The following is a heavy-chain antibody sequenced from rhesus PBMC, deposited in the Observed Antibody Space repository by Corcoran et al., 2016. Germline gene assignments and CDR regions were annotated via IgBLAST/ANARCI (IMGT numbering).Heavy chain of an antibody. CDR2: IYWDDDK. J-gene: IGHJ4*01. CDR3: ARGVWGSSYFDY. V-gene: IGHV2-174*01. CDR1: GFSLTTSGMG. D-gene: IGHD3-34*01. Sequence: QVTLKESGPALVKPTQTLTLTCTFSGFSLTTSGMGVGWIRHPPGKALEWLALIYWDDDKRYSTSLKSRLTISKDNAKNHGVLTMTNMDPGDTATYYCARGVWGSSYFDYWGQGVLVTVSA.